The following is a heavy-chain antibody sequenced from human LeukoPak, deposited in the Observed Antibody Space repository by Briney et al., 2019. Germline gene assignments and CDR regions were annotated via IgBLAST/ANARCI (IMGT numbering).Heavy chain of an antibody. Sequence: ASVKVSCKASGYTFTVHWVRQAPGQGLEWMGWINPNSGDTNYAQKFQGRVTMTRDTSISTAYMELSRLRSDDTAVYYCARRYSSGWCDAFDIWGQGTMVTVSS. CDR1: GYTFTV. J-gene: IGHJ3*02. CDR3: ARRYSSGWCDAFDI. V-gene: IGHV1-2*02. CDR2: INPNSGDT. D-gene: IGHD6-19*01.